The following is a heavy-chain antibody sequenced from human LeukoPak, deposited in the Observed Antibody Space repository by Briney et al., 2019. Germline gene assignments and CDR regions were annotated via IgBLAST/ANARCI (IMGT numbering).Heavy chain of an antibody. V-gene: IGHV4-59*01. CDR1: GGSISSYY. Sequence: SETLSLTCTVSGGSISSYYWSWIRLPPGTGMERIGYIDYSGSTNSNPSLKSRVTISLDTSKNQFSLKLSSVTAADTAVYFCARDRALGSGKYYFDYWGQGTLVTVSS. CDR3: ARDRALGSGKYYFDY. J-gene: IGHJ4*02. D-gene: IGHD3-16*01. CDR2: IDYSGST.